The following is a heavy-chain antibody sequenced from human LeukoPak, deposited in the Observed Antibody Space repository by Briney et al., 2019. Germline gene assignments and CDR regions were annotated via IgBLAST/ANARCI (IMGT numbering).Heavy chain of an antibody. CDR3: AKGQWEPRWY. V-gene: IGHV3-23*01. CDR2: ISVSDSGT. D-gene: IGHD1-26*01. CDR1: GFPFSSSV. Sequence: GGSLRLSCAASGFPFSSSVMSWVRQAPGKGLEWVSIISVSDSGTHYADSVKGRFSVSRDTSKNTVYLQMNSLKAEDTATYYCAKGQWEPRWYWGQGTLVTVSS. J-gene: IGHJ4*02.